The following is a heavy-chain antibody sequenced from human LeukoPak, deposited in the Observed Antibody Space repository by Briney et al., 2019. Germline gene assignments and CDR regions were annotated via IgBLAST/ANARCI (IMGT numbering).Heavy chain of an antibody. CDR3: ARAFYGDYTGPWYFDL. CDR1: GFTVSSNY. CDR2: IYSGGSI. J-gene: IGHJ2*01. D-gene: IGHD4-17*01. V-gene: IGHV3-53*01. Sequence: GGSLRLSCAASGFTVSSNYMSWVRQAPGKGLEWVSLIYSGGSIYYADSVKGRFAISRDNSKNMVYFQMNSLRAEDTAAYYCARAFYGDYTGPWYFDLWGRGTLVTVSS.